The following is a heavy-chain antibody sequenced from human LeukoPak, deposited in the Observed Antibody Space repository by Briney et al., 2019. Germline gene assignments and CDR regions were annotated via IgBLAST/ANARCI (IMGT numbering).Heavy chain of an antibody. CDR2: IIPIFGTA. D-gene: IGHD3-22*01. V-gene: IGHV1-69*05. CDR3: ARAADSSGYYWNDVFDI. CDR1: VGTFISYA. J-gene: IGHJ3*02. Sequence: SVKISCTTAVGTFISYAISGVRQAPGQRREWMGGIIPIFGTANYAQKYQSRVTITTDEYTSTAYMELSSLRSEDTGVYYCARAADSSGYYWNDVFDIWGQGKMVPVSS.